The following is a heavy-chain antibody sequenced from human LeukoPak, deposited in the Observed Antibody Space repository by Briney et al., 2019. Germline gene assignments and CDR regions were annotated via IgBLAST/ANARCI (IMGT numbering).Heavy chain of an antibody. CDR2: IYYSGST. Sequence: PSQTLSLTCTVSGGSISSGDYYWTWIRQPPGKGLEWIGYIYYSGSTYFNPSLKSRVTISVDRSKNQFSLKLSSVTAADTAVYYCARSEGYSYYYGMDVWGKGTTVTVSS. D-gene: IGHD5-18*01. J-gene: IGHJ6*04. CDR1: GGSISSGDYY. CDR3: ARSEGYSYYYGMDV. V-gene: IGHV4-30-4*01.